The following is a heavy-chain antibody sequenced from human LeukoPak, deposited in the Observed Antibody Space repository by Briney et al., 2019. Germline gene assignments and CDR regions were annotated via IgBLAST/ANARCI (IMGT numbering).Heavy chain of an antibody. J-gene: IGHJ4*02. CDR3: ARDGLRSNFDY. CDR1: GYSISSGYY. CDR2: IYHSGST. D-gene: IGHD4-17*01. Sequence: SETLSLTCTVSGYSISSGYYWGWIRQPPGKGLEWIGSIYHSGSTYYNPSLKSRVTISVDTSKNQFSLKLSSVTAADTAVYYCARDGLRSNFDYWGQGTLVTVSS. V-gene: IGHV4-38-2*02.